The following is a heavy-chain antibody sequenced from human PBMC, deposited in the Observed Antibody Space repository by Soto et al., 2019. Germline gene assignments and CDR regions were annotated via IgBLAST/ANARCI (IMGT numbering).Heavy chain of an antibody. Sequence: GGSLRLSCAASGFTFSSYGMHWVRQAPGKGLEWVAVISYDGSNKYYADSVKGRFTISRDNSKNTLYLQMNSLRAEDTAVYYCAKDAGVGATSLSGYWGQGTLVTVSS. CDR2: ISYDGSNK. CDR1: GFTFSSYG. V-gene: IGHV3-30*18. J-gene: IGHJ4*02. CDR3: AKDAGVGATSLSGY. D-gene: IGHD1-26*01.